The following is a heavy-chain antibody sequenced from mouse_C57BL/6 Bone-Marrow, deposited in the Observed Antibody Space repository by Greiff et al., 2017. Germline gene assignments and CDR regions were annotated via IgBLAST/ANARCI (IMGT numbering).Heavy chain of an antibody. CDR2: IDPENGDT. V-gene: IGHV14-4*01. Sequence: DVKLQQSGAELVRPGASVKLSCTASGFNIKDDYMHWVKQRPEQGLEWIGWIDPENGDTEYASKFQGKATITADTSSNTAYLQLSSLTSEDTAVYYCTPYYYGSSPYYFDYWGQGTTLTVSS. CDR3: TPYYYGSSPYYFDY. J-gene: IGHJ2*01. D-gene: IGHD1-1*01. CDR1: GFNIKDDY.